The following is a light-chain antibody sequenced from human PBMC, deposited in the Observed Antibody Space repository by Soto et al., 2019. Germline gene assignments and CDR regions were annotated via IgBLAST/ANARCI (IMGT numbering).Light chain of an antibody. CDR3: SSYTSSSPWV. V-gene: IGLV2-14*01. Sequence: QSALTQPASVSGSPGQSITISCTGTSSDVGGYNYVSWYQQHPGKAPKLMIYDVSNRPSGVSNRFSGSKSGNTASLTISWLQAEDEADYYCSSYTSSSPWVFGTGTKVTVL. CDR1: SSDVGGYNY. J-gene: IGLJ1*01. CDR2: DVS.